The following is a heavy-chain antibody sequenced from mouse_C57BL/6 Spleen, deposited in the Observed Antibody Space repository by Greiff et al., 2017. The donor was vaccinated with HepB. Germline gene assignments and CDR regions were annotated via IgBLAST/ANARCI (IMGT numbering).Heavy chain of an antibody. J-gene: IGHJ4*01. CDR2: IHPNSGST. Sequence: VQLQQPGAELVKPGASVKLSCKASGYTFTSYWMHWVKQRPGQGLEWIGMIHPNSGSTNYNEKCKSKATLTVDKSASTAYMQLSSLTSEDSAVYYCGNWDYYYAMDYWGQGTSVTVSS. D-gene: IGHD4-1*01. V-gene: IGHV1-64*01. CDR1: GYTFTSYW. CDR3: GNWDYYYAMDY.